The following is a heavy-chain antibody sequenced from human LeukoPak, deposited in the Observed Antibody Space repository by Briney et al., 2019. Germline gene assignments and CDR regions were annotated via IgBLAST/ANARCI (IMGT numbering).Heavy chain of an antibody. J-gene: IGHJ4*02. CDR3: ARGDDSGYYDYFDY. D-gene: IGHD3-22*01. V-gene: IGHV3-53*01. CDR2: IYTGGNT. CDR1: GFTVDSNY. Sequence: PGGSLRLSCAASGFTVDSNYLSWVRQAPGKGLEWVSTIYTGGNTYYAASVKGRFTISRDFSKNTVFLHMNGLRAEDTAMYYCARGDDSGYYDYFDYWGQGALVIVSS.